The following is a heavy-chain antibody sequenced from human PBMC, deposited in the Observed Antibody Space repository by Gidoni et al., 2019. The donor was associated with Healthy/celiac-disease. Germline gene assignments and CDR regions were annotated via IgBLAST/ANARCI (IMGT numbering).Heavy chain of an antibody. Sequence: QVQLVQSGAEVKKPGASVKVSCKASGYTFTSYAMHWVRQAPGQRLEWMGWINAGNGNTKYLQKFQGRVTITRDTSASTAYMELSSLRSEDTAVYYCARGSWGDFDYWGQGTLVTVSS. V-gene: IGHV1-3*01. CDR3: ARGSWGDFDY. CDR2: INAGNGNT. J-gene: IGHJ4*02. CDR1: GYTFTSYA. D-gene: IGHD3-16*01.